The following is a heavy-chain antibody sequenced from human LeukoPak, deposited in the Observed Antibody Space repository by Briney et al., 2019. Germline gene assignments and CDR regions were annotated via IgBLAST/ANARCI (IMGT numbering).Heavy chain of an antibody. J-gene: IGHJ4*02. V-gene: IGHV3-33*01. CDR2: IWYDGSNK. CDR3: ARDPGYCSSTSCYPVFDY. Sequence: GGSLRLSCAASGFTFSSYGMHWVRQAPGKGLEWVAVIWYDGSNKYYADSVKGRFTISRDNSKNTLYLQMNGLGAEDTAVYYCARDPGYCSSTSCYPVFDYWGQGTLVTVSS. CDR1: GFTFSSYG. D-gene: IGHD2-2*03.